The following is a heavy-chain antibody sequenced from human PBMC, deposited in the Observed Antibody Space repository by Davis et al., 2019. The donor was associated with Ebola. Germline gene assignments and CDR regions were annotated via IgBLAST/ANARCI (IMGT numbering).Heavy chain of an antibody. Sequence: TFDDYAMHWVRQPPGKGLEWIGYIYHSGSTYYNPSLKSRVTISVDRSKNQFSLKLSSVTAADTAVYYCARGLMTYYYDSSGYYVVADAFDIWGQGTMVTVSS. J-gene: IGHJ3*02. CDR2: IYHSGST. V-gene: IGHV4-30-2*01. D-gene: IGHD3-22*01. CDR3: ARGLMTYYYDSSGYYVVADAFDI. CDR1: TFDDYA.